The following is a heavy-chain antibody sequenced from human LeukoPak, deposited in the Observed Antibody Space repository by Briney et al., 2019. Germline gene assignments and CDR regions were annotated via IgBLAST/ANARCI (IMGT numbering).Heavy chain of an antibody. J-gene: IGHJ4*02. CDR2: ITASGGIT. V-gene: IGHV3-23*01. D-gene: IGHD3-10*01. Sequence: GGSLRLSCTASGFIFSTSWMTWVRQAPGKGLQWVAGITASGGITYYADSVKGRFTISRDNSRNTLYLQMTNLRADDTALYYCARGGIYGVKIDYWGQGTLVTVSS. CDR1: GFIFSTSW. CDR3: ARGGIYGVKIDY.